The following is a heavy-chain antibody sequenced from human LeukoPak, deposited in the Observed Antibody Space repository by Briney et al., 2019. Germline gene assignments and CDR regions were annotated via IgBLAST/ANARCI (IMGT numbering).Heavy chain of an antibody. CDR1: GFTFSSYG. D-gene: IGHD6-13*01. CDR3: ARDQRYSSSWYYFDY. Sequence: PGRSLRLSCAASGFTFSSYGMHWVRQAPGKGLEWVAVIWYDGSNKYYADSVKGRFTISRDNSKNTLYLQMNSLRAGDTAVYYCARDQRYSSSWYYFDYWGQGTLVTVSS. J-gene: IGHJ4*02. CDR2: IWYDGSNK. V-gene: IGHV3-33*01.